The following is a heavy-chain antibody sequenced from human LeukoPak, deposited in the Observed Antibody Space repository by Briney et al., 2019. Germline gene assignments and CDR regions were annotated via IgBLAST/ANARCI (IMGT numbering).Heavy chain of an antibody. V-gene: IGHV3-20*04. CDR1: GFTFDDYG. J-gene: IGHJ4*02. Sequence: GGSLRLSCAASGFTFDDYGMSWVRQAPGKGLEWVSGINWNGGSTGYADSVKGRFTISRDNSKNTLYLQMNSLRAEDTAVYYCAKTRFLEWLLCLFDYWGQGTLVTVSS. D-gene: IGHD3-3*01. CDR3: AKTRFLEWLLCLFDY. CDR2: INWNGGST.